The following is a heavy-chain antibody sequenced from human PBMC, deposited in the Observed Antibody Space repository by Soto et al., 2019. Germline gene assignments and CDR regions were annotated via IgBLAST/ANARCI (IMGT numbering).Heavy chain of an antibody. Sequence: QVQLVQSGAEVKKPGASVKVSCKASGYTFTSYAMHWVRQAPGQRLEWMGWINAGNGNTKYSQKFQGRVTITRDTAASTAYMALTSLRSEDTAVYYCARDRTTFSARDAFDIWGQGTMVTVSS. CDR1: GYTFTSYA. V-gene: IGHV1-3*01. CDR3: ARDRTTFSARDAFDI. CDR2: INAGNGNT. J-gene: IGHJ3*02. D-gene: IGHD1-26*01.